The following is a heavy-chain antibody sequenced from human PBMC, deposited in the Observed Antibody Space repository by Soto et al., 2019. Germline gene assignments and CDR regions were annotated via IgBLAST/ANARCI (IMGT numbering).Heavy chain of an antibody. D-gene: IGHD2-2*01. J-gene: IGHJ4*02. CDR3: ARVVNPRYCSSTSCQGGLTIDY. CDR1: GGSISSGGYY. Sequence: SETLSLTCTVSGGSISSGGYYWSWIRQHPGKGLEWIGYIYYSGSTYYNPSLKSRVTISVDTSKNQFSLKLSSVTAADTAVYYCARVVNPRYCSSTSCQGGLTIDYWGQGTLVTVSS. V-gene: IGHV4-31*03. CDR2: IYYSGST.